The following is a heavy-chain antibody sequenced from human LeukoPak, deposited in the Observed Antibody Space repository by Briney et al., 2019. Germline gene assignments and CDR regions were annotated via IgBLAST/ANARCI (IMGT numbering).Heavy chain of an antibody. CDR1: GGSISSYY. J-gene: IGHJ5*02. V-gene: IGHV4-59*08. CDR3: ARTFYGSGRGFDP. D-gene: IGHD3-10*01. CDR2: IYYSGST. Sequence: SETLSLTCTVSGGSISSYYWSWIRPPPGKGLEWIGYIYYSGSTNYNPSLKSRVTISVDTSKNQFSLKLSSVTAADTAVYYCARTFYGSGRGFDPWGQGTLVTVSS.